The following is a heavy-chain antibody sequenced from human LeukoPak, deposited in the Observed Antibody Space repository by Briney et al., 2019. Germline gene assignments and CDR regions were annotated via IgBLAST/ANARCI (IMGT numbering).Heavy chain of an antibody. J-gene: IGHJ6*03. V-gene: IGHV3-48*03. D-gene: IGHD6-13*01. CDR2: ISASGTLT. Sequence: GGSLRLSCAASGFSFSSYEMNWVRQAPGKGLEWISYISASGTLTHYADSVEGRFTISRDNAKNSLYLQMNSLRAEDTAVYYCARGSDVAAAGKYYMDVWGKGTTVTISS. CDR1: GFSFSSYE. CDR3: ARGSDVAAAGKYYMDV.